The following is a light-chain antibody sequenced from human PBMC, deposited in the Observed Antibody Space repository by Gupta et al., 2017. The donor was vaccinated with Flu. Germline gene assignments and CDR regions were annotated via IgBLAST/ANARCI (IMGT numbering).Light chain of an antibody. CDR3: QQYYSIPPS. CDR2: WSS. V-gene: IGKV4-1*01. Sequence: DIVMTQSPDSLAVSLGERATINCKSSQGLLSSSNNLNYLAWYQHKPGQPPKMLFYWSSTRESGVPDRFSGSGSGTDFSLTISSLQAADVAVYYCQQYYSIPPSFGRGTKLEIK. J-gene: IGKJ2*03. CDR1: QGLLSSSNNLNY.